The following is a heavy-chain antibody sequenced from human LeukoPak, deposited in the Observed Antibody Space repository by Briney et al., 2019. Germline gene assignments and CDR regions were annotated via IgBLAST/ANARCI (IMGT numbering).Heavy chain of an antibody. V-gene: IGHV3-33*01. D-gene: IGHD2-8*01. Sequence: PGGSLRLSCAASGFTFSSYGMHWVRQAPGKGLEWVAVIWYDGSNKYYADSVKGRFTISGDNSKNTLYLQMNSLRAEDTAVYYCARDKSRTKGMDVWGQGTTVTVSS. J-gene: IGHJ6*02. CDR1: GFTFSSYG. CDR3: ARDKSRTKGMDV. CDR2: IWYDGSNK.